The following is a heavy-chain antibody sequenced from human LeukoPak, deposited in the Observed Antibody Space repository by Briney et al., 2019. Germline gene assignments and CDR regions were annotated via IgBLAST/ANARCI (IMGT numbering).Heavy chain of an antibody. J-gene: IGHJ3*02. CDR3: ARDRIFGVVIIKGNDAFDI. D-gene: IGHD3-3*01. Sequence: ASVKVSCKASGYTFTGYYMHWVRQAPGQGLEWMGIINPSGGSTSYAQKFQGRVTMTRDTSTSTVYMELSSLRSEDTAVYYCARDRIFGVVIIKGNDAFDIWGQGTMVTVSS. V-gene: IGHV1-46*01. CDR1: GYTFTGYY. CDR2: INPSGGST.